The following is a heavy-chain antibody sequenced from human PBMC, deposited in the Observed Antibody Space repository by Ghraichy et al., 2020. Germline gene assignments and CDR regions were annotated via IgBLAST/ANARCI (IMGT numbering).Heavy chain of an antibody. Sequence: GGSRRLSCAASGFTFSTYWMHWVRQAPGKGLVWVLRIKSDGSSTTYADSVKGRFTISRDNAKNTLYLQMNSLRAEDTAVYYCARGGRYGSGDYWGQGTLVTVSS. J-gene: IGHJ4*02. D-gene: IGHD3-10*01. CDR3: ARGGRYGSGDY. CDR2: IKSDGSST. CDR1: GFTFSTYW. V-gene: IGHV3-74*01.